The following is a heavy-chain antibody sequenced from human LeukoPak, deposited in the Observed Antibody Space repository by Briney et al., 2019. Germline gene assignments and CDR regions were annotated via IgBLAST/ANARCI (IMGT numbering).Heavy chain of an antibody. CDR1: GYTFTSYG. Sequence: GASVKVSCKASGYTFTSYGISWVRQAPGQGLEWMGWISAYNGDTNYAQKLQGRVTMTTDTSTSTAYMELRSLRSDDTAVYYCARDLRGYCSSTSCLPGGYWGQGTLVTVSS. V-gene: IGHV1-18*01. J-gene: IGHJ4*02. CDR2: ISAYNGDT. CDR3: ARDLRGYCSSTSCLPGGY. D-gene: IGHD2-2*01.